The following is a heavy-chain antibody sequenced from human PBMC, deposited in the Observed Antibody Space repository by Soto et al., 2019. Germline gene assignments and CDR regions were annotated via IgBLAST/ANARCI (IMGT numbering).Heavy chain of an antibody. CDR2: INPSGGST. CDR3: SRETYYYDSSGYFAWDYFDY. V-gene: IGHV1-46*01. Sequence: ASVKVSCKASGYAFTSYYMHWVRQAPGQGLEWMGIINPSGGSTSYAQKFQGRVTMTRDTSTSTVYKELSSLRSEDTAVYFFSRETYYYDSSGYFAWDYFDYWGQGTLVTVSS. D-gene: IGHD3-22*01. J-gene: IGHJ4*02. CDR1: GYAFTSYY.